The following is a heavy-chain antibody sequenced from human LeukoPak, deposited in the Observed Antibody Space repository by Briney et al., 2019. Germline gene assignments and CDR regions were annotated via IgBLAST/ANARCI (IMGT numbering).Heavy chain of an antibody. D-gene: IGHD6-19*01. CDR3: ARDRSPRRWLVRLGWFDP. Sequence: ASVKVSCKASGYTLSVYYMHWVRQVPGQGLEWMGWINPKTDETNYAQKFQGRVTMTRDTSISTAYMELSRLRSDDTAVYYCARDRSPRRWLVRLGWFDPWGQGTLVTVSS. J-gene: IGHJ5*02. CDR2: INPKTDET. CDR1: GYTLSVYY. V-gene: IGHV1-2*02.